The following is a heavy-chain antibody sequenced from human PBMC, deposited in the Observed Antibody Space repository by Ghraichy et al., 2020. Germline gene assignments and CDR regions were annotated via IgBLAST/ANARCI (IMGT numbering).Heavy chain of an antibody. Sequence: SETLSLTCTVSGGSISSSSYYWGWIRQPPGKGLEWIGSIYYSGSTYYNPSLKSRVTISVDTSKNQFSLKLSSVTAADTAVYYCARHPESGRNDYFDYWGQGTLVTVSS. J-gene: IGHJ4*02. CDR2: IYYSGST. D-gene: IGHD1-26*01. CDR1: GGSISSSSYY. V-gene: IGHV4-39*01. CDR3: ARHPESGRNDYFDY.